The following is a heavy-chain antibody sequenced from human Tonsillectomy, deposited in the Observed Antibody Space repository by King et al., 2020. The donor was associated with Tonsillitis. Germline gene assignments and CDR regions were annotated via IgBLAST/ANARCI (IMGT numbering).Heavy chain of an antibody. V-gene: IGHV1-18*04. CDR2: ISGYIDHT. CDR1: GYTFTSYG. CDR3: ARAGATDAFDI. Sequence: VQLVESGAEAKKPGASVKVSCKASGYTFTSYGISWVRQAPGQGLEWMGWISGYIDHTQYALKLQGRVTMTKDTSTGTAYMELRSLRSDDTAVYYCARAGATDAFDIWGQGTKVIVSS. J-gene: IGHJ3*02.